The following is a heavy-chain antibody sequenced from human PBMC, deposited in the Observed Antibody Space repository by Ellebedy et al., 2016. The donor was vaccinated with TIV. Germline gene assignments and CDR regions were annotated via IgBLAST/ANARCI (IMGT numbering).Heavy chain of an antibody. CDR2: ISYDGSNK. J-gene: IGHJ4*02. CDR1: GFTFSSYA. D-gene: IGHD5-12*01. Sequence: GESLKISCAASGFTFSSYAMHWVRPAPGKGLEWVAVISYDGSNKYYADSVKGRFTISRDNSKNTLYLQMNSLRAEATAVYYCAREVGGYDREGGFDYWGQGTLVTVSS. CDR3: AREVGGYDREGGFDY. V-gene: IGHV3-30-3*01.